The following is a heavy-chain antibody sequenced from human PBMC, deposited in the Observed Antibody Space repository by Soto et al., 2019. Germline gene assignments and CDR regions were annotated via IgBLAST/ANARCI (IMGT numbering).Heavy chain of an antibody. D-gene: IGHD1-1*01. J-gene: IGHJ3*02. CDR2: LYSTYGT. V-gene: IGHV3-53*01. Sequence: DVQLVESGGGLIQPGGSLRLSCAVSGLTVNDRKYITWVRQAPGRGLEWVSALYSTYGTYYAEFVRGRFTVSRDHFNNTVYLQMSDLRHDDTTLYFCASWLQREHAYDIWGLGTMVTVSS. CDR1: GLTVNDRKY. CDR3: ASWLQREHAYDI.